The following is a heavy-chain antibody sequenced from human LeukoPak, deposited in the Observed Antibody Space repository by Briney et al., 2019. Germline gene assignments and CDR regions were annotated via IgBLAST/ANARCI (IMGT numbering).Heavy chain of an antibody. J-gene: IGHJ4*02. V-gene: IGHV3-7*03. D-gene: IGHD3-16*02. Sequence: GGSLRLSCAASGFTFSSYWMNWARQAPGKGLEWVASINHNGNVNYYVDSVKGRFTISRDNAKNSLYLQMSNLRAEDTAVYYCARAHYDYVWGSYRYYFDYWGQGTLVTVSS. CDR3: ARAHYDYVWGSYRYYFDY. CDR2: INHNGNVN. CDR1: GFTFSSYW.